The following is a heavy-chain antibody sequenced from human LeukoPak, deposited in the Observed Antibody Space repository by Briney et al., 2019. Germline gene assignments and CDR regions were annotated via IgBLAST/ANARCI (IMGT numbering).Heavy chain of an antibody. D-gene: IGHD4-17*01. J-gene: IGHJ6*02. CDR2: IYSGGST. CDR1: GFTVSSNY. Sequence: GGSLRLSCAASGFTVSSNYMSWVRQAPGKGLEWVSVIYSGGSTCYADSVKGRFTIPRHNSKNTLYLQMNSLRAEDTAVYYCARADPTDYYYYGMDVWGQGTTVTVSS. CDR3: ARADPTDYYYYGMDV. V-gene: IGHV3-53*04.